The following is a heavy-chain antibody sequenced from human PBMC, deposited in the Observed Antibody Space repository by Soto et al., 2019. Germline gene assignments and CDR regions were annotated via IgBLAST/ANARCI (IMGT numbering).Heavy chain of an antibody. CDR1: GFTFDDYA. Sequence: GGSLRLSCAASGFTFDDYAMHWVRQAPGKGLEWVSGISWNSGSIGYADSVKGRFTISRDKAKNSLYLQLNSLRAEDTALYYCAKDMGVGRLAPAAGPLTVVLDAFDIWGQGTMVTVSS. D-gene: IGHD3-9*01. CDR3: AKDMGVGRLAPAAGPLTVVLDAFDI. CDR2: ISWNSGSI. J-gene: IGHJ3*02. V-gene: IGHV3-9*01.